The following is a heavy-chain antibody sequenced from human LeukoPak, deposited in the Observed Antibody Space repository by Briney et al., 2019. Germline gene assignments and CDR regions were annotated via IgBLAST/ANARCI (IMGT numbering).Heavy chain of an antibody. V-gene: IGHV1-2*02. J-gene: IGHJ5*02. Sequence: GASVKVSCKASGYTFTGYYMHWVRQAPGQGLEWMGWINPNSGGTNYAQKFQGRVTMTRDTSISTAYMELSRLRSDDTAVYYCAREGQQLVKDNWFDPWGQGTLVTVSS. CDR1: GYTFTGYY. D-gene: IGHD6-13*01. CDR2: INPNSGGT. CDR3: AREGQQLVKDNWFDP.